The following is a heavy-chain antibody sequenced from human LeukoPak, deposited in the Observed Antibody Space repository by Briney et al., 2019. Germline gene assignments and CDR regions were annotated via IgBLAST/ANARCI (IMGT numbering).Heavy chain of an antibody. CDR3: AAEGDIVVVPAARFDY. CDR1: GFTFSKYW. V-gene: IGHV3-23*01. D-gene: IGHD2-2*01. CDR2: ISGSGGST. Sequence: GGSLRLSCAASGFTFSKYWMTWVRQAPGKGLEWVSAISGSGGSTYYADSVKGRFTISRDNSKNTLYLQMNSLRAEDTAVYYCAAEGDIVVVPAARFDYWGQGTLVTVSS. J-gene: IGHJ4*02.